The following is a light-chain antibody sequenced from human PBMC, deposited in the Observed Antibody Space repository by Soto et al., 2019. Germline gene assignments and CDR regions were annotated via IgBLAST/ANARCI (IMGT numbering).Light chain of an antibody. CDR3: KQYNTYPWT. V-gene: IGKV1-5*01. J-gene: IGKJ1*01. Sequence: DIQMTQSPATLSASVGDRVTITCRASQSISSWLAWYQQKPGKVPKLLIDDASSLGSGVPSRFSGSGSGTEFTLTISSLQPDDFATYYCKQYNTYPWTFGQGTKVEIK. CDR1: QSISSW. CDR2: DAS.